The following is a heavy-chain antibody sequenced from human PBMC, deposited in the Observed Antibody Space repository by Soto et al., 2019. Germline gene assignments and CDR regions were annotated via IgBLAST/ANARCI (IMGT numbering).Heavy chain of an antibody. V-gene: IGHV3-30-3*01. D-gene: IGHD6-19*01. CDR1: GFTFSSYA. CDR3: ASSDLMQWLVRVYFDY. J-gene: IGHJ4*02. CDR2: ISYDGSNK. Sequence: HPGGSLRLSCAASGFTFSSYAMHWVRQAPGKGLEWVAVISYDGSNKYYADSVKGRFTISRDNSKNTLYLQMNSLRAEDTAVYYCASSDLMQWLVRVYFDYWGQGTLVTVSS.